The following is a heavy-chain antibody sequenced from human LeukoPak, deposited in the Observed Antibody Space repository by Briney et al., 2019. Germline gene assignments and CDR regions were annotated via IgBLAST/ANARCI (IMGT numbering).Heavy chain of an antibody. CDR3: ARVLGGYSGRGFFDY. D-gene: IGHD5-12*01. V-gene: IGHV3-48*03. J-gene: IGHJ4*02. CDR1: GFTFSSYE. CDR2: ISSSGSTI. Sequence: PGGSLRLSCAASGFTFSSYEMNWVRQAPGKGLEWVSYISSSGSTIYYADSVKGRFTISRDNAKNSLYLQMNSLRAEDTAVYYCARVLGGYSGRGFFDYWGQGTLVTVSS.